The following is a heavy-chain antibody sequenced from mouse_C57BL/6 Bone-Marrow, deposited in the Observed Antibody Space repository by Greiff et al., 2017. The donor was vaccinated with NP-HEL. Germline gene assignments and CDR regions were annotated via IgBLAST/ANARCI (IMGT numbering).Heavy chain of an antibody. CDR3: TALTTVVATEAY. CDR2: IDPENGDT. Sequence: EVQLQQSGAELVRPGASVKLSCTASGFNIKDDYMHWVKQRPEQGLEWIGWIDPENGDTEYGSKFQGKATITADKSSNTAYLPLSSLTSEDTAVYYCTALTTVVATEAYWGQGTLVTVSA. D-gene: IGHD1-1*01. V-gene: IGHV14-4*01. CDR1: GFNIKDDY. J-gene: IGHJ3*01.